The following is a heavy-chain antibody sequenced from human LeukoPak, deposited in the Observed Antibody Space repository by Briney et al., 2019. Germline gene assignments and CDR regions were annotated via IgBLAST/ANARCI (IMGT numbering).Heavy chain of an antibody. Sequence: SETLSLTCSVSGGSSSSYYWTWIRQPPGKGLEWIGNIHSSGSTDYSPSLKSRVTMSIHTSKNQFSLRLSYVPAAETAVYYCARPGQSSWWIYFNYWGQGTLVTVSA. V-gene: IGHV4-4*09. CDR1: GGSSSSYY. J-gene: IGHJ4*02. D-gene: IGHD2-15*01. CDR3: ARPGQSSWWIYFNY. CDR2: IHSSGST.